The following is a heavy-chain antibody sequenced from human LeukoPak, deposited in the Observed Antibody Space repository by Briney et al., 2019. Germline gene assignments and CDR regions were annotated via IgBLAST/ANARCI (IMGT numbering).Heavy chain of an antibody. CDR1: GYTFTSYG. CDR2: ISAYNGNT. V-gene: IGHV1-18*01. Sequence: ASVKVSCKASGYTFTSYGISWVRQAPGQGLEWMGWISAYNGNTNYAQKLQGRVTMTTDTSTSTAYMELRSLRSDDTAVYYCARGTLLWFGELLSPFDYWGQGTLVTVSS. J-gene: IGHJ4*02. D-gene: IGHD3-10*01. CDR3: ARGTLLWFGELLSPFDY.